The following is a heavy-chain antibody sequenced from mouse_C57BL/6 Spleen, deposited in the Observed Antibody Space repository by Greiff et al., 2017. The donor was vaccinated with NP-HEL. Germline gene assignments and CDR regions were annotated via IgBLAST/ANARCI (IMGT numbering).Heavy chain of an antibody. Sequence: VQLKESGPELVKPGASVKIPCKASGYTFTDYNMDWVKQSHGKSLEWIGDINPNNGGTIYNQKFKGKATLTVDKSSSTAYMELRSLTSEDTAVYYCARPGYYYGSSPGYFDVWGTGTTVTVSS. J-gene: IGHJ1*03. CDR1: GYTFTDYN. V-gene: IGHV1-18*01. CDR2: INPNNGGT. CDR3: ARPGYYYGSSPGYFDV. D-gene: IGHD1-1*01.